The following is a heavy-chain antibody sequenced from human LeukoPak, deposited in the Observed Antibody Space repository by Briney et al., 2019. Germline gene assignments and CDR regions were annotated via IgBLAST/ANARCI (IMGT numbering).Heavy chain of an antibody. V-gene: IGHV3-30*04. CDR1: ALIFSTFA. Sequence: PGGSLRLSCAASALIFSTFAMHWVRPAPGKGLKWMGTISSEGSDKHYADSVEGRFTISRDNSKKLLFLQTNSLTSEDTAVYYCARETRGNDYWGQGTLVTVSS. J-gene: IGHJ4*02. D-gene: IGHD3-10*01. CDR2: ISSEGSDK. CDR3: ARETRGNDY.